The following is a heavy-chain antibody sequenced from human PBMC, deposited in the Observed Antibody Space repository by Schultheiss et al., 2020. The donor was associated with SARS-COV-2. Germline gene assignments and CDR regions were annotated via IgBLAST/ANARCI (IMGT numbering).Heavy chain of an antibody. V-gene: IGHV1-69*13. CDR1: GGTFSSYA. Sequence: SVKVSCKASGGTFSSYAISWVRQAPGQGLEWMGGIIPIFGTANYAQKFQGRVTITADESTSTAYMELSSLRSEDTAVYYCARVPPITGRREYYFDYWGQGTLVTVSS. CDR2: IIPIFGTA. D-gene: IGHD1-20*01. J-gene: IGHJ4*02. CDR3: ARVPPITGRREYYFDY.